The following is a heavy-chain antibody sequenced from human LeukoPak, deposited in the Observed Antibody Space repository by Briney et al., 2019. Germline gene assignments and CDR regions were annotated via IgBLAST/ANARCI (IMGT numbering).Heavy chain of an antibody. J-gene: IGHJ4*02. V-gene: IGHV4-38-2*02. CDR2: VFYSGST. D-gene: IGHD5-18*01. CDR1: NSSISSAY. CDR3: ARGEAVYSYGPLYYFDY. Sequence: PSETLSLTCTVSNSSISSAYWAWIRQPPGKGLEWIGSVFYSGSTYYNPSLKSRVTITLDTSKNQFSLRLSSVSAADTAVYYCARGEAVYSYGPLYYFDYWGQGTLVTVSS.